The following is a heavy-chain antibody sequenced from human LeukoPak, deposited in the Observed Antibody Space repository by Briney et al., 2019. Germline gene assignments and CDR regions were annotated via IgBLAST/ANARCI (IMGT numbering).Heavy chain of an antibody. CDR2: INPNSGGT. CDR1: GGTFSSYA. V-gene: IGHV1-2*02. J-gene: IGHJ3*02. CDR3: ARVGVPDILTGYPNRWDAFDI. D-gene: IGHD3-9*01. Sequence: ASVKVSCKASGGTFSSYAISWVRQAPGQGLEWMGWINPNSGGTNYAQKFQGRVTMTRDTSISTAYMELSRLRSDDTAVYYCARVGVPDILTGYPNRWDAFDIWGQGTMVTVSS.